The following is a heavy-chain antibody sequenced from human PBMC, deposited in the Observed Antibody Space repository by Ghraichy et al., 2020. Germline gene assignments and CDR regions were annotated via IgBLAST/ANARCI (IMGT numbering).Heavy chain of an antibody. D-gene: IGHD4-17*01. CDR3: TTDDYALDGGNYGMDV. V-gene: IGHV3-15*07. CDR1: NFTFSNAW. J-gene: IGHJ6*02. CDR2: IKSKTDGGAT. Sequence: ETLSLTCAASNFTFSNAWMNWVRQAPGKGLEWVGRIKSKTDGGATDYAAPVKGRFTISRDDSKNMLYLQMNSLKIEDTAVYYCTTDDYALDGGNYGMDVWGQGTTVTVSS.